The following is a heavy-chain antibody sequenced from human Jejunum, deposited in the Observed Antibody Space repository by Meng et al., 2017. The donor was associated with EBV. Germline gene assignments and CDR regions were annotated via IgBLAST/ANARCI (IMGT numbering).Heavy chain of an antibody. J-gene: IGHJ4*02. CDR1: GFSLNPPLVA. Sequence: VTLKGAGPPLVKHTPTLSLTGSFSGFSLNPPLVAIPWIRHPPGNALEWFALIYWDDDKRYVPYLMNRLTVTKDTSKNQVYLTMTNMDPVDTATYYCALGGGDYWGQGMLVTVSS. D-gene: IGHD3-16*01. CDR3: ALGGGDY. V-gene: IGHV2-5*09. CDR2: IYWDDDK.